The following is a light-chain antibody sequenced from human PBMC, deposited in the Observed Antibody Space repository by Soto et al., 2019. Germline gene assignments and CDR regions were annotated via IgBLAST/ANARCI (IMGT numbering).Light chain of an antibody. CDR3: QQARGFPRT. CDR2: GAS. J-gene: IGKJ1*01. Sequence: DIQMTQSPSSVSASVGDSITITCRASQDITKFLAWYQQTPGKAPKLLIRGASTLHSGVPSRFSGSGSGTNFSLTISSLQPEDFATYYCQQARGFPRTFGQGTKVDIK. CDR1: QDITKF. V-gene: IGKV1-12*01.